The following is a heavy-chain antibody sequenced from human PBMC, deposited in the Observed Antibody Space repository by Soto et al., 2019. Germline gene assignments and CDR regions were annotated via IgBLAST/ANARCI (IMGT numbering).Heavy chain of an antibody. CDR2: IIPPFDTA. D-gene: IGHD2-21*02. J-gene: IGHJ5*02. CDR3: ARDHRFWESDSFSDWVDP. Sequence: GGPVKVSCKASGGTVNNYVFSWVRQAPGQGLEWMGGIIPPFDTANYPQKFQGRVTITADESTSTVHMDLSSLTSDDTAVYYCARDHRFWESDSFSDWVDPWGQGTLV. CDR1: GGTVNNYV. V-gene: IGHV1-69*13.